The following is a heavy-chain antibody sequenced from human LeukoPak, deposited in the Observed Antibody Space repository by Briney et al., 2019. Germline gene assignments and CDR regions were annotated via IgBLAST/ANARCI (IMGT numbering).Heavy chain of an antibody. J-gene: IGHJ5*02. CDR2: ISYDGSNK. CDR1: GFTFSSYA. D-gene: IGHD6-6*01. Sequence: PGGSLRLSCAASGFTFSSYAMHWVRQAPGKGLEWVAVISYDGSNKYYADSVKGRFTMSRDNSKNTLYLQMNSPRAEDTAVYYCAGGGGEYRRSPALGSWGQGTLVPVSP. CDR3: AGGGGEYRRSPALGS. V-gene: IGHV3-30*01.